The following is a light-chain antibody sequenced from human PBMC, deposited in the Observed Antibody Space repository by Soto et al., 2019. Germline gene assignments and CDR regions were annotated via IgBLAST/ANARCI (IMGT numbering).Light chain of an antibody. CDR3: SSYTSSSTYV. CDR1: SGDVGGYNY. Sequence: QSALTQPASVSGSPGQSITISCTGTSGDVGGYNYVSWYQQHTGKAPKLMIYDVSNRPSGVSNRFSGSKSGNTASLTISGLQAEDEADYYCSSYTSSSTYVFGTGTQLTVL. CDR2: DVS. J-gene: IGLJ1*01. V-gene: IGLV2-14*01.